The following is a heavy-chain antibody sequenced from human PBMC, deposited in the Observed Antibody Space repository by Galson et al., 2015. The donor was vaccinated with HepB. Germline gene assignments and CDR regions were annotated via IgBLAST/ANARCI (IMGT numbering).Heavy chain of an antibody. Sequence: SVKVSCKASGGTFSSYAISWVRQAPGQGLEWMGGIIPIFGTANYAQKFQGRVTITADKSTSTAYMELSSLRSEDTAVYYCASCGGDCYSSYWYFDLWGRGTLVTVSS. CDR2: IIPIFGTA. D-gene: IGHD2-21*02. CDR1: GGTFSSYA. V-gene: IGHV1-69*06. CDR3: ASCGGDCYSSYWYFDL. J-gene: IGHJ2*01.